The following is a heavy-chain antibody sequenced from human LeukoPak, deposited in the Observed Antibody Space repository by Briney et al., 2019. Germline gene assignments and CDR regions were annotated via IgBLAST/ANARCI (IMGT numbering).Heavy chain of an antibody. Sequence: GGSLRLSCAASGFTFSSFPMHWVRQAPGKGLEWVAVISYDGSNKYYADSVKGRFTISRDNSKNTLYLQMNSLRAEDTAVYYCARGTGVSIFRLMDAWGQGTTVTVSS. CDR1: GFTFSSFP. D-gene: IGHD3-3*01. CDR3: ARGTGVSIFRLMDA. V-gene: IGHV3-30*04. J-gene: IGHJ6*02. CDR2: ISYDGSNK.